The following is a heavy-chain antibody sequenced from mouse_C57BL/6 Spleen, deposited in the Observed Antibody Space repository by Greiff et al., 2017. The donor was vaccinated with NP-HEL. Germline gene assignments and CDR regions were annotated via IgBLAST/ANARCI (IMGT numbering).Heavy chain of an antibody. V-gene: IGHV5-9*01. CDR2: ISGGGGNT. D-gene: IGHD1-1*01. J-gene: IGHJ4*01. Sequence: EVQVVESGGGLVKPGGSLKLSCAASGFTFSSYTMSWVRQTPEKRLEWVATISGGGGNTYYPDSVKGRFTISRDNAKNTLYLQMSSLRSEDTALYYCARRNSSCVGLCAMGYWGQGPSVTVAS. CDR3: ARRNSSCVGLCAMGY. CDR1: GFTFSSYT.